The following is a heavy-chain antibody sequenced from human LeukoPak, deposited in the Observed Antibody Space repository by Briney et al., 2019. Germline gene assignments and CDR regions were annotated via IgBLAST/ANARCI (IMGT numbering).Heavy chain of an antibody. Sequence: PSETLSLTCTVSGGSISSYYWNWIRQPPGKGLEWIGYIYYSGSTNYNPSLKSRVTISVDTSKNQFSLKLSSVTAADAAVYYCARGGWYPESFQHWGQGALVTVSS. V-gene: IGHV4-59*01. CDR2: IYYSGST. D-gene: IGHD6-19*01. J-gene: IGHJ1*01. CDR1: GGSISSYY. CDR3: ARGGWYPESFQH.